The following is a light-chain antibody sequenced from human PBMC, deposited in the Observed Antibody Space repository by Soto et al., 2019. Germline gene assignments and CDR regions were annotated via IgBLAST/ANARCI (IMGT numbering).Light chain of an antibody. CDR2: GAS. Sequence: ETVMTQSPATLSVSPGERATLSCRASLSVSINLAWYQQKPGQAPRLLIYGASTRATGVPARFSGSGSGTEFNLTISSLQSEDFAVYYCQQYNNWPPVTFGQGTKVEIK. J-gene: IGKJ1*01. V-gene: IGKV3-15*01. CDR1: LSVSIN. CDR3: QQYNNWPPVT.